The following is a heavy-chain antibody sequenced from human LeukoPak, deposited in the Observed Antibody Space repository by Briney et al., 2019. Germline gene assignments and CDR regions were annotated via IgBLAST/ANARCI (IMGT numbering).Heavy chain of an antibody. CDR3: ARDTYCSSTSCYHAGWAFDI. CDR2: MNPNSGNT. Sequence: ASVKVSCKASGYTFTSYDINWVRQATGQGLEWMGWMNPNSGNTGYAQKFQGRVTMTRNTSISTAYMELSSLRSEDTAVYYCARDTYCSSTSCYHAGWAFDIWGQGTMVTVSS. J-gene: IGHJ3*02. D-gene: IGHD2-2*01. V-gene: IGHV1-8*01. CDR1: GYTFTSYD.